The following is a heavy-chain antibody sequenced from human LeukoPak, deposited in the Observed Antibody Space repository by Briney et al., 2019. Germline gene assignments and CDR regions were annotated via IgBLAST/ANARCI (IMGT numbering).Heavy chain of an antibody. Sequence: SETLSLTCTVSGGSISSYYWSWIRQPAGKGLEWIGRIYTSGSTNYNPSLKSRVTISVDTSKNQFSLKLSSVTAADTAVYYCASCGYVGWFDPWGQGTLVTVSS. CDR2: IYTSGST. CDR1: GGSISSYY. V-gene: IGHV4-4*07. D-gene: IGHD5-18*01. CDR3: ASCGYVGWFDP. J-gene: IGHJ5*02.